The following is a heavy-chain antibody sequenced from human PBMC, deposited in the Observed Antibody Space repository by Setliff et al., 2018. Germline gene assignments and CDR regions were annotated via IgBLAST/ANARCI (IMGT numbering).Heavy chain of an antibody. CDR2: IVVGSGNT. Sequence: SVKVSCKASGFTFTSSAVQWVRQARGQRLEWIGWIVVGSGNTNYAQKFQERVTITRDMSTSTAYMELSSLRSEDTAVYYCAADASDYYDSSGRWGQGTLVTVSS. V-gene: IGHV1-58*01. D-gene: IGHD3-22*01. J-gene: IGHJ4*02. CDR1: GFTFTSSA. CDR3: AADASDYYDSSGR.